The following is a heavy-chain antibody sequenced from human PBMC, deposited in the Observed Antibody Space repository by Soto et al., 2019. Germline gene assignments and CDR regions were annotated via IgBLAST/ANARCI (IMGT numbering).Heavy chain of an antibody. V-gene: IGHV1-69*13. CDR2: IIPIFGTA. CDR3: ARARGYYYDSSGYQPNWFDP. CDR1: GGTFSSYA. D-gene: IGHD3-22*01. J-gene: IGHJ5*02. Sequence: ASVKVSCKASGGTFSSYAISWVRQAPGQGLEWMGGIIPIFGTANYAQKFQGRVTSTADESTSTAYMELSSLRYEDTAVYYCARARGYYYDSSGYQPNWFDPWGQGTLVTVSS.